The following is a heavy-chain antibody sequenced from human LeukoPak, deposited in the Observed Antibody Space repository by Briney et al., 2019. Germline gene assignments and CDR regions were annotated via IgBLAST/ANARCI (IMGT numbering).Heavy chain of an antibody. Sequence: GGSLRLSCAASGFTFSNYYMNWIRQAPGTGLEWISYISSSGSTIYYADSVKGRFTISRDNAKNSLYLQMNSLRAEDTAVYYCARDGVAAAISDDLYYYYYYMDVWGKGTTVTVSS. D-gene: IGHD2-15*01. CDR1: GFTFSNYY. CDR2: ISSSGSTI. J-gene: IGHJ6*03. CDR3: ARDGVAAAISDDLYYYYYYMDV. V-gene: IGHV3-11*01.